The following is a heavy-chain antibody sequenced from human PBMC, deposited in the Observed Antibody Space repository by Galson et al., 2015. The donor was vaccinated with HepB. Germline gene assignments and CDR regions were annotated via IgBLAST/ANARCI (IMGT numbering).Heavy chain of an antibody. CDR2: ISAYNGNT. Sequence: SVKVSCKASGYTFTSYGISWVRQAPGQGLEWMGWISAYNGNTNYAQKFQGWVTMTRDTSISTAYMELSRLRSDDTAVYYCARAHGYCSSTSCSPRDYYYGMDVWGQGTTVTVSS. D-gene: IGHD2-2*03. CDR3: ARAHGYCSSTSCSPRDYYYGMDV. V-gene: IGHV1-18*04. CDR1: GYTFTSYG. J-gene: IGHJ6*02.